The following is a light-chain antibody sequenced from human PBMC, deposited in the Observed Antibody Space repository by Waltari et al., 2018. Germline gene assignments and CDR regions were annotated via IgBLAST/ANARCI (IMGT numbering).Light chain of an antibody. J-gene: IGKJ4*01. CDR2: EVS. Sequence: DVVMTQSRLYLPATLGQPASISCRSTRSLVYSDGNAYSNCFQQRRRQSPRRLIDEVSNRDSGLPDRCGGSGAGSDFTLKSSRVEAEDVGFYYCMQGTHWPPETFGGGTKVEIK. CDR1: RSLVYSDGNAY. CDR3: MQGTHWPPET. V-gene: IGKV2-30*01.